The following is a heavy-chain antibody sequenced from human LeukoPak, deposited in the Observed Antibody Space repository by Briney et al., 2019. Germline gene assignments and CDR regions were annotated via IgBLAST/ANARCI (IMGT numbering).Heavy chain of an antibody. Sequence: GASVPVSCMASGYTFPSYGISWVRPAPGQGREWVGWISAYNGNTNYAQKLQGRVTMTTDTSTSTAYMELRSLRSDDTAVYYCARDRRPGYFDFWGRGTLVTVSS. J-gene: IGHJ2*01. V-gene: IGHV1-18*01. CDR2: ISAYNGNT. CDR1: GYTFPSYG. CDR3: ARDRRPGYFDF.